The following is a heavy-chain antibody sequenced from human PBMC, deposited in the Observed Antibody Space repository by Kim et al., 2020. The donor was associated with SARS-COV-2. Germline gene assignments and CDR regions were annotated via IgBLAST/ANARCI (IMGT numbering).Heavy chain of an antibody. CDR1: GYSFTSYW. Sequence: GESLKISCKGSGYSFTSYWISWVRQMPGKGLEWMGRIDPSDSYTNYSPSFQGHVTISADKSISTAYLQWSSLKASDTAMYYCARHRMLLVPAAGQTYNWFDPWGQGTLVTVSS. CDR2: IDPSDSYT. D-gene: IGHD2-2*01. CDR3: ARHRMLLVPAAGQTYNWFDP. J-gene: IGHJ5*02. V-gene: IGHV5-10-1*01.